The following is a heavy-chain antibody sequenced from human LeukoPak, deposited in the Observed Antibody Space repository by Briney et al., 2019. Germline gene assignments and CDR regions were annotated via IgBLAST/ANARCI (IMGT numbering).Heavy chain of an antibody. CDR1: GFTFSSYW. V-gene: IGHV3-7*03. D-gene: IGHD2-15*01. CDR2: IKTDGSQI. J-gene: IGHJ4*02. Sequence: GGSLRLSCAASGFTFSSYWMTWVRQAPGKGLEWVANIKTDGSQIYYVDSVKGRFTISRDNAKNSLYLQMNSLRAEDAAVYYCAKSPLGSCSGAICYPFDNWGQGTLVTVSS. CDR3: AKSPLGSCSGAICYPFDN.